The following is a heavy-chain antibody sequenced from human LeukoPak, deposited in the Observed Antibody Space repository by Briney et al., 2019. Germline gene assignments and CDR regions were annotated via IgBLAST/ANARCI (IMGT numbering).Heavy chain of an antibody. CDR3: ARDPYAPPSSDLQRFDS. D-gene: IGHD6-19*01. CDR1: GYIFTNYA. CDR2: ITTSTGNP. Sequence: GASVKVSCKASGYIFTNYAINRMRQAPGQGLEWMGWITTSTGNPTYAQGFTGRFVFSSDTSVSTAYLQISSLRAEDTAVYYCARDPYAPPSSDLQRFDSWGQGTLVTVSS. J-gene: IGHJ5*01. V-gene: IGHV7-4-1*02.